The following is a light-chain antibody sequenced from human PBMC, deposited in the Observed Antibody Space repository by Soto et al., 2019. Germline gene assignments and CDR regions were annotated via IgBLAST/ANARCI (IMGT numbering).Light chain of an antibody. CDR1: NSDVGTYNY. CDR3: SSYAGSNNLV. CDR2: EVS. Sequence: QSALAQPPSASGSPAQSVTITCTGTNSDVGTYNYVSWYQHHPGKAPKFMIYEVSKRPLGVPDRFSGSKSGNTASLTVSGLQAEDEADYYCSSYAGSNNLVFGGGTKVTVL. V-gene: IGLV2-8*01. J-gene: IGLJ2*01.